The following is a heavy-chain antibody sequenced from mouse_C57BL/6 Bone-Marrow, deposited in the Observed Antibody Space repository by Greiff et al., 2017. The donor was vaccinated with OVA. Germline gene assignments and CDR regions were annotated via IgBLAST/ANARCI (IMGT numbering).Heavy chain of an antibody. CDR2: ISDGGSYT. CDR1: GFTFSSYA. V-gene: IGHV5-4*01. Sequence: EVKLVESGGGLVKPGGSLKLSCAASGFTFSSYAMSWVRQTPEKRLEWVATISDGGSYTYYPDNVKGRFTISRDNAKNNLYLQMSHLKSEDTAMYYCARDFYYYGSRGAYWGQGTLVTVSA. D-gene: IGHD1-1*01. J-gene: IGHJ3*01. CDR3: ARDFYYYGSRGAY.